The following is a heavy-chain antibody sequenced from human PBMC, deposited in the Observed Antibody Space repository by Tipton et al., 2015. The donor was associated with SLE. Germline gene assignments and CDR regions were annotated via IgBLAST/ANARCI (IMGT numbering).Heavy chain of an antibody. Sequence: TLSLTCTVSGGSISSGSYYWSWIRQPAGKGLEWIGRIYTSGSTYYNPSHKSRVTISVDTSKNQFSLQLSSVTAADTVIYFCAREVRGLSYFDFWGQGTLVTVSS. D-gene: IGHD3-10*01. J-gene: IGHJ4*02. V-gene: IGHV4-61*02. CDR1: GGSISSGSYY. CDR3: AREVRGLSYFDF. CDR2: IYTSGST.